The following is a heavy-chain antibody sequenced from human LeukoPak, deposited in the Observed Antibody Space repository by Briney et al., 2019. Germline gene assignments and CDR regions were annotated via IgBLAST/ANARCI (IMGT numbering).Heavy chain of an antibody. J-gene: IGHJ4*02. CDR3: ARSIRYFDWFHRTGFDY. V-gene: IGHV4-39*07. CDR2: IYYSGST. CDR1: GGSISSSSYY. Sequence: PSETLSLTCTVSGGSISSSSYYWGWIRQPPGKGLEWIGSIYYSGSTNYNPSLMSRVTISVDTSKNQFSLKLSSVTAADTAVYYCARSIRYFDWFHRTGFDYWGQGTLVTVSS. D-gene: IGHD3-9*01.